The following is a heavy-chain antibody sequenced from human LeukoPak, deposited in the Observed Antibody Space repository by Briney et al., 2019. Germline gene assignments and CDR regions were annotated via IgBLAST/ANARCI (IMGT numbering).Heavy chain of an antibody. CDR3: ARGLKGSGSYDY. D-gene: IGHD3-10*01. V-gene: IGHV1-8*01. Sequence: ASVKVSCKASGYTFTSYDINWVRQATGQGLEWMGWMNPNSGNTGYAQKFQGRVTMTRNTSISTAYMELSSLRSEDTAVYYCARGLKGSGSYDYWGQGTLVTVSS. J-gene: IGHJ4*02. CDR2: MNPNSGNT. CDR1: GYTFTSYD.